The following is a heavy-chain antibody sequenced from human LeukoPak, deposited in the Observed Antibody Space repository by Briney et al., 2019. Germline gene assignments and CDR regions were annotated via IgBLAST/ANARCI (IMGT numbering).Heavy chain of an antibody. Sequence: ASVKVSCKAFGYTFTSNYMHWVRQAPGQGPEWMGVISPSGGSTTYAQKFQGRVTLTRDMSTSTDYLELSSLRSEDTAVYYCARDNSVRDEAWWSNPWGQGTLVTVSS. CDR1: GYTFTSNY. CDR2: ISPSGGST. D-gene: IGHD5-24*01. V-gene: IGHV1-46*01. J-gene: IGHJ5*02. CDR3: ARDNSVRDEAWWSNP.